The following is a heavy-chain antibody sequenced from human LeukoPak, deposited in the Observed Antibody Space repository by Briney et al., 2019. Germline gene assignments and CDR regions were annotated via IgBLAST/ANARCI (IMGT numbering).Heavy chain of an antibody. Sequence: SETLSLTCAVYGGSFSGYYWSWIRQPPGKGLEWIGEINHSGSTNYNPSLKSRVTISVDTSKNQFSLKLDSVTAADTAVYYCARGGTEGGLEISFFFDLWGRGTLVTVSS. CDR3: ARGGTEGGLEISFFFDL. V-gene: IGHV4-34*01. J-gene: IGHJ2*01. CDR1: GGSFSGYY. D-gene: IGHD1-1*01. CDR2: INHSGST.